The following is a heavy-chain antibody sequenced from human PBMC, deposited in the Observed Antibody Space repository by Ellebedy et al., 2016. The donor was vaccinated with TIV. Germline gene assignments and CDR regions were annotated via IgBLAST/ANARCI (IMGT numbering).Heavy chain of an antibody. D-gene: IGHD1-26*01. CDR1: GFTFRTDA. Sequence: GGSLRLXXAPSGFTFRTDAMTWVRQAPGKGLEWVSAISGSGGSTYYADSVKGRFIISRDNSKNMLFLQMNSLRAEDTAVYYCAKSVGIVGAKSYWYFDLWGRGTLVTVSS. CDR3: AKSVGIVGAKSYWYFDL. V-gene: IGHV3-23*01. CDR2: ISGSGGST. J-gene: IGHJ2*01.